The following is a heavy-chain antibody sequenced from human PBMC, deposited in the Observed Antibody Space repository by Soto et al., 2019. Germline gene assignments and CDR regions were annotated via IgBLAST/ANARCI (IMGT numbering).Heavy chain of an antibody. D-gene: IGHD6-19*01. V-gene: IGHV5-51*01. CDR2: IYPGDSDT. CDR1: GYSFTSYW. Sequence: GESLKISCKGSGYSFTSYWIGWVRQMPGKSLEWMVIIYPGDSDTRYSPSFQGQVTISADKSISTAYLQWSSLKASDTAMYYCARSSGYSSGWYNWFDPWGQGTLVTVSS. J-gene: IGHJ5*02. CDR3: ARSSGYSSGWYNWFDP.